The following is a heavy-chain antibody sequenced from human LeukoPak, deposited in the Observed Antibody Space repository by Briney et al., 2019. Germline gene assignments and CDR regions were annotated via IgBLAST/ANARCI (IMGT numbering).Heavy chain of an antibody. Sequence: SETLSLTCAVYGGSFSGYYWSWIRQPPGKGVEWIGEINHSGSTNYSPSLKSRVTISVDTSKNQFSLKLSSVTAADTAVYYCARGRNCSSTSCYYIDYWGQGTLVTVSS. J-gene: IGHJ4*02. CDR1: GGSFSGYY. V-gene: IGHV4-34*01. CDR3: ARGRNCSSTSCYYIDY. CDR2: INHSGST. D-gene: IGHD2-2*01.